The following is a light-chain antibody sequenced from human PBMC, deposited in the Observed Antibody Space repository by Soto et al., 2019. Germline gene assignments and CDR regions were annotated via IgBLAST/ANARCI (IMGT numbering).Light chain of an antibody. J-gene: IGKJ4*01. CDR2: AAS. Sequence: DIQMTQSPSSLSASIGDRVIITCRASQSIGNYVNWYQQKLGKAPKLLIYAASSLQSGVPSRFGGSGSGTGFTLTISSLQPEDSATYYCQESNSVPFTFGGGIKLEIK. CDR3: QESNSVPFT. CDR1: QSIGNY. V-gene: IGKV1-39*01.